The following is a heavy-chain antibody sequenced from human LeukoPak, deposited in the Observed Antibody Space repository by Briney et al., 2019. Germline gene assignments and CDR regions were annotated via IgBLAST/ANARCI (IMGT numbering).Heavy chain of an antibody. CDR2: IYYTGTTSGRT. CDR3: AEIPRI. V-gene: IGHV4-59*11. J-gene: IGHJ4*02. Sequence: PSETLSLTCSVSGDDIYNHYWSWVRQPPGKEPEWIAYIYYTGTTSGRTDYNPSLQSRVSISIDTSKSQLSLRLDSVTAADTAFYYCAEIPRIWGQGILVTVSS. D-gene: IGHD5-24*01. CDR1: GDDIYNHY.